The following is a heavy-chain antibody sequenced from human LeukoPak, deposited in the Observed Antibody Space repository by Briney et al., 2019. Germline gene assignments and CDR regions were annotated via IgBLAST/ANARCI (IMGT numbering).Heavy chain of an antibody. D-gene: IGHD4-23*01. CDR3: ARLDYGGNYAPDY. J-gene: IGHJ4*02. Sequence: PSETLSLTCTVSGGSISGYYWSWIRQPPGKGLEWIGYIYYSGSTNYNPSLKSRVTISVDTSKNQFSLKLSSVTAADTAVYYCARLDYGGNYAPDYWGQGTLVTVSS. CDR1: GGSISGYY. V-gene: IGHV4-59*08. CDR2: IYYSGST.